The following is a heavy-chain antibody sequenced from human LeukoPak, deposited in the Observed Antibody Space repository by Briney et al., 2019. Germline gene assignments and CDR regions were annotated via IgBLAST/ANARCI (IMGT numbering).Heavy chain of an antibody. J-gene: IGHJ4*02. CDR2: ISSSSSYI. V-gene: IGHV3-21*01. D-gene: IGHD1-26*01. CDR1: GFTFSSYS. CDR3: ARVVVGATNFPFDY. Sequence: GGSLRLSCAASGFTFSSYSMNWVRQAPGKGLEWVSSISSSSSYIYYADSVKGRSTISRDNAKNSLYLQMNSLRAEDTAVYYCARVVVGATNFPFDYWGQGTLVTVSS.